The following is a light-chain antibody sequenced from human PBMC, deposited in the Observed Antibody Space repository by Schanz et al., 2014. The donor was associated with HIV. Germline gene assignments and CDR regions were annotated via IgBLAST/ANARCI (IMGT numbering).Light chain of an antibody. V-gene: IGLV1-44*01. Sequence: QSVLTQPPSVSGTPGQRVSISCSGSSSNLDRYPVYWYQQLPGTAPKLLIYKDTHRPSGVPDRFSGSRSGTSASLAISGLQSDDEADYYCATWDDGLDAWVFGGGTKLT. CDR2: KDT. CDR3: ATWDDGLDAWV. CDR1: SSNLDRYP. J-gene: IGLJ3*02.